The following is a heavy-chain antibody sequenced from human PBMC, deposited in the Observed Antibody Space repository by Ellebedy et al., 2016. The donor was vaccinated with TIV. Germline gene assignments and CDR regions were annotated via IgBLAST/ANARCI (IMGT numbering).Heavy chain of an antibody. CDR2: INPSGGST. CDR3: ARGVVPAANYYYYYMDV. V-gene: IGHV1-46*01. D-gene: IGHD2-2*01. Sequence: ASVKVSXXASGYTFTSYYMHWVRQAPGQGLEWMGIINPSGGSTSYAQKFQGRVTMTRDTSTSTAYMELSSLRSEDTAVYYCARGVVPAANYYYYYMDVWGKGTTVTVSS. CDR1: GYTFTSYY. J-gene: IGHJ6*03.